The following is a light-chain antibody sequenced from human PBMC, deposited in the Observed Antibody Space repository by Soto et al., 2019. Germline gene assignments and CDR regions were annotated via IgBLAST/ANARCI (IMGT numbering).Light chain of an antibody. CDR2: EVS. J-gene: IGLJ3*02. CDR3: NSYADIIKWV. CDR1: SSDVGGYNY. V-gene: IGLV2-8*01. Sequence: QSALTQPPSASGSPGQSVTISCTGTSSDVGGYNYVSWYQHHPGTAPRLMIYEVSKRPSGVPDRFSGSKSGNTASLTVSGLQAEDEADYYCNSYADIIKWVFGGGTKLTVL.